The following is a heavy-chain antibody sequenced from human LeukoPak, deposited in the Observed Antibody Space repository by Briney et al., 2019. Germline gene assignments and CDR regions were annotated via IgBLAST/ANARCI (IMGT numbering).Heavy chain of an antibody. Sequence: GSLRLSCAASGFTFSSYWMSWIRQPPGKGLEWIGEINHSGSTNHNPSLKSRVTISVDTSKNQFSLKLSSVTAADTAVYYCARGYDQDYWGQGTLVTVSS. J-gene: IGHJ4*02. CDR1: GFTFSSYW. CDR2: INHSGST. V-gene: IGHV4-34*01. D-gene: IGHD1-1*01. CDR3: ARGYDQDY.